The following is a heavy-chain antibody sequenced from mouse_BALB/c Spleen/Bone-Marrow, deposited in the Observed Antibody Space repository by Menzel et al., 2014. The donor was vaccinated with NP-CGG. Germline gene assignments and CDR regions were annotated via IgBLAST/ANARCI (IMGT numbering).Heavy chain of an antibody. Sequence: QVQLQQSGAELGKPGASVKLSCKASGYTFTSYWMQWGKRKPGQGRFGRGEVIPSNIGTYYNEKLMSKTTLTVDKSASTASIQLSSLTSDDSAVYYCARWGFSSWYFDVWGAGTTVTVSS. CDR2: VIPSNIGT. CDR1: GYTFTSYW. V-gene: IGHV1S81*02. CDR3: ARWGFSSWYFDV. J-gene: IGHJ1*01.